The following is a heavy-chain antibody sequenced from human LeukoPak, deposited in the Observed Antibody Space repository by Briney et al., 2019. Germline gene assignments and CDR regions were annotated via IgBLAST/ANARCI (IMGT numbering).Heavy chain of an antibody. CDR3: ARLTEGW. J-gene: IGHJ4*02. CDR1: GGSIGSYY. V-gene: IGHV4-59*08. Sequence: SETLSLTCIVSGGSIGSYYWSWVRQTPGKGLEWIGYVYYTGRTNYNPSLKGRVTIFVDTSKNQFSPKLSSVTAADTAAYYCARLTEGWWGQGALVTVSS. CDR2: VYYTGRT. D-gene: IGHD2-15*01.